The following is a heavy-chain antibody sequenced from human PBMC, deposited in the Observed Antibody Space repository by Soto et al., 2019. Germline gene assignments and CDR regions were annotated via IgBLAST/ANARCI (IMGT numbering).Heavy chain of an antibody. D-gene: IGHD3-10*01. CDR2: INPYSGGA. V-gene: IGHV1-2*02. J-gene: IGHJ5*02. Sequence: VGSVKVCFKASGYPFTGYFMHLVRQAPGQGLEWMGWINPYSGGADYAQSFQGRVTMTRDTSISTVYMELSRLRFDDTAVYYCARVIRGAYYNSPLDTWGQGTLVTVSS. CDR1: GYPFTGYF. CDR3: ARVIRGAYYNSPLDT.